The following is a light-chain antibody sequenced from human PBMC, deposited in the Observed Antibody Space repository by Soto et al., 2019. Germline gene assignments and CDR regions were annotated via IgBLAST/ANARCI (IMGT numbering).Light chain of an antibody. CDR1: QSVSSN. Sequence: EIVMTQSPATLSVSPGERATISCRASQSVSSNLAWYQQKPGQAPRLLIYGASTRATGIPARFSGSGSGTEFTLPISSLQSEDFAVYYCQQYNNWHPYTFGQGTKLEIK. J-gene: IGKJ2*01. CDR2: GAS. V-gene: IGKV3-15*01. CDR3: QQYNNWHPYT.